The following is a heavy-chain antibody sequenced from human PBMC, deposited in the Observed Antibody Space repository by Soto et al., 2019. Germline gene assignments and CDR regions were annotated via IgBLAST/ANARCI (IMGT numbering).Heavy chain of an antibody. D-gene: IGHD3-10*01. CDR2: IFWDGDK. Sequence: QITLKESGPTLVKPTQTLTLTCTFSEFSITTAGVGVGWIRQPPGQALEWLALIFWDGDKRYSPSLKSRLTISKDTANQVVLTMTNMDPTDTGTYYCAHRRWGSGRQDYFDFWGQGTLVTVSS. J-gene: IGHJ4*02. CDR1: EFSITTAGVG. V-gene: IGHV2-5*02. CDR3: AHRRWGSGRQDYFDF.